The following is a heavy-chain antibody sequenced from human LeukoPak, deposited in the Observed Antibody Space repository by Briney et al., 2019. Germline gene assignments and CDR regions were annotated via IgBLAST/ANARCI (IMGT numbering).Heavy chain of an antibody. V-gene: IGHV3-33*01. CDR2: IWYDGSNK. CDR1: GFTFSSYG. CDR3: ARDAGRYFDWLGY. Sequence: GGSLRLSCAASGFTFSSYGMHWVRQAPGKGLEWVAVIWYDGSNKYYADSVKGRFTISRDNCKNTLYLQMNSLRAEDTAVYYCARDAGRYFDWLGYWGQGTLVTLSS. J-gene: IGHJ4*02. D-gene: IGHD3-9*01.